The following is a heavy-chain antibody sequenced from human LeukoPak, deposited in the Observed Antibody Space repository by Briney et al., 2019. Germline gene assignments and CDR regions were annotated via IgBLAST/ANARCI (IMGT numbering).Heavy chain of an antibody. J-gene: IGHJ1*01. CDR1: GFTFDDYA. V-gene: IGHV3-30*18. CDR2: ISYDGGEQ. CDR3: AKPRTFYDILTVSFQQ. D-gene: IGHD3-9*01. Sequence: GRSLRLSCAASGFTFDDYAMHWVRQAPGKGLEWVAVISYDGGEQHYGDSVKGRFSISRDDSKSTIYLQMNRLTVEDTALYYCAKPRTFYDILTVSFQQWGQGTWVTVSS.